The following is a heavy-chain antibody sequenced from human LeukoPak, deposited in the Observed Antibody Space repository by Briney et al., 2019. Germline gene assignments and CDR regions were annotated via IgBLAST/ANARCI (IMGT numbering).Heavy chain of an antibody. CDR1: GFTFDDYA. V-gene: IGHV3-9*01. CDR3: ARHGVYYDSSGYPLGY. CDR2: ISWNSGSI. Sequence: GRSLRLSCAASGFTFDDYAMHWVRQAPGKGLEWVSGISWNSGSIGYADSVKGRFTISRDNAKNSLYLQMNSLRAEDTAVYYCARHGVYYDSSGYPLGYWGQGTLVTVSS. J-gene: IGHJ4*02. D-gene: IGHD3-22*01.